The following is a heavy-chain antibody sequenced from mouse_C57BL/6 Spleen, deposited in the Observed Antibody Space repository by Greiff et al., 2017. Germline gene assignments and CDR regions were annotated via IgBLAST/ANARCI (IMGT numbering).Heavy chain of an antibody. D-gene: IGHD2-1*01. CDR3: AGIYFPYAMDY. Sequence: VQLQQPGAELVKPGASVKLSCKASGYTFTSYWMHWVKQRPGRGLEGIGRIDPNSGGTKYNEKFKSKATLTVDKPSSTAYMQLSSLKSEDSAVYYCAGIYFPYAMDYWGQGTSVTVSS. CDR1: GYTFTSYW. V-gene: IGHV1-72*01. J-gene: IGHJ4*01. CDR2: IDPNSGGT.